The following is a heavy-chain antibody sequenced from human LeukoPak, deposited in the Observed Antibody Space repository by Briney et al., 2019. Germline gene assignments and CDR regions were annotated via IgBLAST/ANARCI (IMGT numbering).Heavy chain of an antibody. CDR2: ISGSGGST. Sequence: GRSLRLSCAASGFTFSSYAMSWVRQAPGKGLEWVSAISGSGGSTYYADSVKGRFTISRDNSKNTLYLQMNSLRAEDTAVYYCLVTTRSRGFDYWGQGTLVTVSS. J-gene: IGHJ4*02. V-gene: IGHV3-23*01. D-gene: IGHD1/OR15-1a*01. CDR3: LVTTRSRGFDY. CDR1: GFTFSSYA.